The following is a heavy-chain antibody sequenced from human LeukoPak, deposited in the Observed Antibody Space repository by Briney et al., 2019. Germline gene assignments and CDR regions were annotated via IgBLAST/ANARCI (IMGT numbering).Heavy chain of an antibody. CDR3: ARGPWAHDIEY. CDR1: GGCIGSEY. J-gene: IGHJ4*02. Sequence: NPSETLSLTCDGRGGCIGSEYCRGVREPLGKGLELIGYNYYSGSTNYNPSLKSRVTISVDTSKNQFSLKLSSVTAAYTAVYYCARGPWAHDIEYWGQGSMVNVSS. CDR2: NYYSGST. V-gene: IGHV4-59*01. D-gene: IGHD3-22*01.